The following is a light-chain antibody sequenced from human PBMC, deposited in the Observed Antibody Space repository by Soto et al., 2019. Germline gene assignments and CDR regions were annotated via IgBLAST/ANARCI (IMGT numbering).Light chain of an antibody. CDR1: QSVTSSY. CDR3: QHYDTSPPT. Sequence: DIVLTQSPGTLSLSPGERAILSCRASQSVTSSYLAWYQQKPGQAPRLLIYGASSRAAGLPDRFSGSGSGTDFTLTISRLEPEDFAVYYCQHYDTSPPTFCQGTKVEIK. J-gene: IGKJ1*01. V-gene: IGKV3-20*01. CDR2: GAS.